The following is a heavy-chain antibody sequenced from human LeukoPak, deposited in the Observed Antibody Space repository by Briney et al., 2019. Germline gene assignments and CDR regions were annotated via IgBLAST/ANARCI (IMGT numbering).Heavy chain of an antibody. D-gene: IGHD6-19*01. CDR2: ISGSGGST. V-gene: IGHV3-23*01. CDR3: ANPRLAAPFDY. CDR1: GSTFSNYV. J-gene: IGHJ4*02. Sequence: GGSLRLSCAASGSTFSNYVMSWVRQAPGKGLEWVSAISGSGGSTYYADSVKGRFTISRDNSKNTLYLQMNSLRAEDTAVYYCANPRLAAPFDYWGRGTLVTVSS.